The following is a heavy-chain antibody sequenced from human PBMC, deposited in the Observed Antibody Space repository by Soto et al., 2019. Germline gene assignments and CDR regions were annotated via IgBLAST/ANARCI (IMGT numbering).Heavy chain of an antibody. CDR3: ARRSYSSGWLYGMDV. CDR2: IYPGDSDT. J-gene: IGHJ6*02. CDR1: GYSFTSYW. V-gene: IGHV5-51*01. Sequence: ESLKISCKGSGYSFTSYWTGWVRQMPGKGLEWMGIIYPGDSDTRYSPSFQGQVTISADKSISTAYLQWSSLKASDTAMYYCARRSYSSGWLYGMDVWGQGTTVTVSS. D-gene: IGHD6-19*01.